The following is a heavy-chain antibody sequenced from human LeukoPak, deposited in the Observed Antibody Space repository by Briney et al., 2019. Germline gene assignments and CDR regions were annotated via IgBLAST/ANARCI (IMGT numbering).Heavy chain of an antibody. V-gene: IGHV1-18*01. CDR3: ARLGIAAWIPHYFDY. J-gene: IGHJ4*02. CDR1: GYTFTSYG. Sequence: ASVKVSCKASGYTFTSYGISWVRQAPGRGLEWMGWISAYNGNTNYAQKLQGRVTMTTDTSTSTAYMEPRSLRSDDTAVYYCARLGIAAWIPHYFDYWGQGTLVTVSS. D-gene: IGHD6-13*01. CDR2: ISAYNGNT.